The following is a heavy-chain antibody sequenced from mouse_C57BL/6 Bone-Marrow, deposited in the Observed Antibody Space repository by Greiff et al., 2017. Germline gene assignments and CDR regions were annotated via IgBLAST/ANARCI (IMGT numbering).Heavy chain of an antibody. Sequence: QVQLNESGPGILQSSQTLSLTCSFSGFSLSTSGMGVSWIRQPSGKGLEWLAHIYWDDDKRYNPSLKSRLTISKDTSRNQVFLKITSVDTADTATYYCARRPYYYGSSPLFDYWGQGTTLTVSS. CDR2: IYWDDDK. V-gene: IGHV8-12*01. D-gene: IGHD1-1*01. CDR3: ARRPYYYGSSPLFDY. J-gene: IGHJ2*01. CDR1: GFSLSTSGMG.